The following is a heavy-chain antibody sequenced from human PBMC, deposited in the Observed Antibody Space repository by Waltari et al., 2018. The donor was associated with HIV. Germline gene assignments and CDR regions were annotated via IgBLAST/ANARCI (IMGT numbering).Heavy chain of an antibody. Sequence: EVQLVESGGGLVQPGGSLRRSCAASGLTFSRSWMHWVRQAPGKGLVWVSRINGDGSSTDYADSVKGRFTISRDNAKNTLYLQVNTLRAEDTAVYFCARDAALFDWGQGTLVTVSS. CDR2: INGDGSST. CDR3: ARDAALFD. D-gene: IGHD3-10*02. J-gene: IGHJ4*02. CDR1: GLTFSRSW. V-gene: IGHV3-74*01.